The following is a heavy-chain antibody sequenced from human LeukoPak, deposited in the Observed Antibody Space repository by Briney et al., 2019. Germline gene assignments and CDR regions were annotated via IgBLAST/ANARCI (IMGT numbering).Heavy chain of an antibody. J-gene: IGHJ3*01. CDR2: MKGDGSEI. Sequence: GGSLRLSCAASGFTFSDYYMSWIRQAPGKGLEWVANMKGDGSEIHYVDSVKGRFTISRDNAKNSLFLQMNNLRPEDTAVYFCARPAYTAAYDLWGQGTMVTVSS. D-gene: IGHD3-16*01. V-gene: IGHV3-7*01. CDR3: ARPAYTAAYDL. CDR1: GFTFSDYY.